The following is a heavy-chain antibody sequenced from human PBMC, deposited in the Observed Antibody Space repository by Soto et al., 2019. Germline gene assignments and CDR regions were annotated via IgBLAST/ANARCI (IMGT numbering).Heavy chain of an antibody. V-gene: IGHV4-34*01. D-gene: IGHD2-15*01. CDR2: INHSGST. CDR3: AYAHCSGGSCSSAAFDY. Sequence: SETLSLTCAVYGGSFSGYYWSWIRQPPGKGLEWIGEINHSGSTNYNPSLKSRVTISVDTSKNQFSLKLSSVTAADTAVYYCAYAHCSGGSCSSAAFDYWGQGTLVTVSS. J-gene: IGHJ4*02. CDR1: GGSFSGYY.